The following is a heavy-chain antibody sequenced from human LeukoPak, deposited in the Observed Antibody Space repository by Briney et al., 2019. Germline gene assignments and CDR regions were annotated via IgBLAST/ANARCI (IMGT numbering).Heavy chain of an antibody. V-gene: IGHV3-21*01. CDR2: ISSSSSYI. Sequence: GGSLRLSCAASGFTFSSYSMNWVRQAPGKGLEWVSSISSSSSYIYCADSVKGRFTISRDNAKNSLYLQMNSLRAEDTAVYYCARALEMATFGRRGHAFDIWGQGTMVTVSS. CDR3: ARALEMATFGRRGHAFDI. CDR1: GFTFSSYS. J-gene: IGHJ3*02. D-gene: IGHD5-24*01.